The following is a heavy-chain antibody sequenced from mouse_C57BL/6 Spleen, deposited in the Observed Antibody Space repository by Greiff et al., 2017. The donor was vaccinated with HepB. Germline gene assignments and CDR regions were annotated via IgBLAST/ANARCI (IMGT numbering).Heavy chain of an antibody. CDR1: GFTFSDYG. CDR3: ARGHALDGAWFAY. Sequence: DVKLVESGGGLVKPGGSLKLSCAASGFTFSDYGMHWVRQAPEKGLEWVAYISSGSSTIYYADTVKGRFTISRDNAKNTLFLQMTSLRSEDTAMYYCARGHALDGAWFAYWGQGTLVTVSA. J-gene: IGHJ3*01. V-gene: IGHV5-17*01. CDR2: ISSGSSTI.